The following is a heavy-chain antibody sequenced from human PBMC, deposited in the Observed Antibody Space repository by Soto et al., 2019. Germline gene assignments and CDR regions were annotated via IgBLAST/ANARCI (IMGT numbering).Heavy chain of an antibody. CDR3: ARSYSSSTLFYGMDV. CDR2: IIPIFGTA. CDR1: GGAFSSYA. D-gene: IGHD6-13*01. Sequence: SGKVSCKASGGAFSSYAISWVRQAPGQGLEWMGGIIPIFGTANYAQKFQGRVTITADESTSTAYMELSSLRSEDTAVYYCARSYSSSTLFYGMDVWGQGTSVTAS. J-gene: IGHJ6*02. V-gene: IGHV1-69*13.